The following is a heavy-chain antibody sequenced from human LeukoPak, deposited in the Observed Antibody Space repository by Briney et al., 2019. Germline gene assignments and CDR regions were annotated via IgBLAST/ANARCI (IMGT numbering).Heavy chain of an antibody. Sequence: GGSLRLSCAASGFTFSSYAMHWVRQAPGKGLEWVAVISYDGSNKYYADSVKGRFTISRDNSKNTLYLQMNSLRAEDTAVYYCARGLYNWNDGYYFDYWGQGTLVTVSP. V-gene: IGHV3-30*04. CDR1: GFTFSSYA. CDR2: ISYDGSNK. CDR3: ARGLYNWNDGYYFDY. D-gene: IGHD1-1*01. J-gene: IGHJ4*02.